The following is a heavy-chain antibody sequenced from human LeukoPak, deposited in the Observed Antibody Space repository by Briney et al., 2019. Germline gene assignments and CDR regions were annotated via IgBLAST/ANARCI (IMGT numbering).Heavy chain of an antibody. CDR1: GGAFSDYS. J-gene: IGHJ3*01. CDR2: INHSGST. Sequence: SETLSLTSAVYGGAFSDYSGSCIRQPPGKGLEWIGEINHSGSTNYNPSLKSRVTISVDTSKNQFSLKLTSVTAADTAVYYCARGHTPPSAFHVWGQGTLVTVSS. V-gene: IGHV4-34*01. CDR3: ARGHTPPSAFHV.